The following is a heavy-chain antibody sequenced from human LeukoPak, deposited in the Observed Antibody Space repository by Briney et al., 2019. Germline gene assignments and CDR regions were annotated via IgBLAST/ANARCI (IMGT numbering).Heavy chain of an antibody. CDR1: GGSISSYY. CDR3: VRDKGVCSGGSCYSAFDY. D-gene: IGHD2-15*01. CDR2: IYASGST. V-gene: IGHV4-4*07. Sequence: SDTLSLMRTLSGGSISSYYWASIRQPAGKGLECIGRIYASGSTDYYSSLKSRVSMSVDTSKNQFSLKLSSVTAADTAVYYCVRDKGVCSGGSCYSAFDYWGKGTLVTVSS. J-gene: IGHJ4*02.